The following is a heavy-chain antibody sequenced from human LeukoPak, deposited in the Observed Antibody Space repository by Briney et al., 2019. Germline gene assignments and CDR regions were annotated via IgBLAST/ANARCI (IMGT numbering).Heavy chain of an antibody. CDR1: GFTFSSYW. Sequence: QSGGSLRLSCAASGFTFSSYWMSWVRQAPGKGLEWVANIKQDGSEKYYVDSVKGRFTISRDNAKNSLYLQMNSLRAEDTAVYYCARDYFRGYSGSYYFDYWGQGTLVTVSS. J-gene: IGHJ4*02. D-gene: IGHD1-26*01. CDR2: IKQDGSEK. CDR3: ARDYFRGYSGSYYFDY. V-gene: IGHV3-7*01.